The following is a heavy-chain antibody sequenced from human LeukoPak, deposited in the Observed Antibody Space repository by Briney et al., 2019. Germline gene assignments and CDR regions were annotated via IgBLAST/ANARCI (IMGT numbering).Heavy chain of an antibody. Sequence: LTLSCAASRLTFSKNEMKWLRQAPPTGLEWVSYISSSGSTIYYADSVEGRFTISRDNAKNSLYLQMNSLRADDTAVYYCARVSSSSYNLDYWGQGTLVTVSS. CDR1: RLTFSKNE. D-gene: IGHD2-15*01. CDR3: ARVSSSSYNLDY. CDR2: ISSSGSTI. J-gene: IGHJ4*02. V-gene: IGHV3-48*03.